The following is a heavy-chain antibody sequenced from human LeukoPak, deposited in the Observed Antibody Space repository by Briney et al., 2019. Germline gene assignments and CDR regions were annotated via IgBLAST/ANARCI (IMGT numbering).Heavy chain of an antibody. CDR2: ISYDGSNK. J-gene: IGHJ3*02. CDR1: GFTFSSYG. D-gene: IGHD3-10*01. CDR3: ANSPGLLLWFEDAFDI. Sequence: GGSLRLSCAASGFTFSSYGMHWVRQAPGKGLEWVAVISYDGSNKYYADSVKGRFTISRDNSKNTLYLQMSSLRAEDTAVYYCANSPGLLLWFEDAFDIWGQGTMVTVSS. V-gene: IGHV3-30*18.